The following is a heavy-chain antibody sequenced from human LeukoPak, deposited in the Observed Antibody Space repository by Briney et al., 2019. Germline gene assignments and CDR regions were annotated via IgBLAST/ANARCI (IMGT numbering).Heavy chain of an antibody. D-gene: IGHD3-3*01. J-gene: IGHJ4*02. CDR3: ASQILTITIFGVVTDY. Sequence: GRSLRLSCAASGFTFSSYAMHWVRQAPGKGLEWVAVISYDGSNKYYADSVKGRFTISRDNSKNTLYLQMNSLRAEDTAVYYCASQILTITIFGVVTDYWGQGTLVTVSS. V-gene: IGHV3-30*01. CDR1: GFTFSSYA. CDR2: ISYDGSNK.